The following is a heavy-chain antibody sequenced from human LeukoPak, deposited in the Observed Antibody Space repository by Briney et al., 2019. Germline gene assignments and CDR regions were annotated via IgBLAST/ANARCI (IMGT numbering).Heavy chain of an antibody. CDR2: ISSSSTYT. Sequence: GGSLRLSCAASGFTFSTYSMNWVRQAPGKGLEWVSSISSSSTYTYYADSVKGRFTVSRDNAKNSLYLQMNSLRAEDTAVYYCSGYNWFDPWGQGTLVTVSS. J-gene: IGHJ5*02. CDR3: SGYNWFDP. V-gene: IGHV3-21*01. CDR1: GFTFSTYS.